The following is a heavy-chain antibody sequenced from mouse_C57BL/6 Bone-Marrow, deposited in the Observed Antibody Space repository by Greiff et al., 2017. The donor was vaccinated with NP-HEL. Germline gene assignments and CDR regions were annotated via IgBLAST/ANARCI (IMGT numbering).Heavy chain of an antibody. Sequence: EVQLQQSGAELVRPGASVQLSCTASGFNIKDDYMHWVKQRPEQGLEWIGWIDPENGDTEYASKFQGKATITADTSSNTAYLQLSSLTSEDTAVYYCTLYYYGSFWFAYWGQGTLVTVSA. J-gene: IGHJ3*01. CDR1: GFNIKDDY. D-gene: IGHD1-1*01. CDR2: IDPENGDT. CDR3: TLYYYGSFWFAY. V-gene: IGHV14-4*01.